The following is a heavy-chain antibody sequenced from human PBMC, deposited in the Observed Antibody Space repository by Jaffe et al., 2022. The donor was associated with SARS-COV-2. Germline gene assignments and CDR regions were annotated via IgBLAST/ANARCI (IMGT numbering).Heavy chain of an antibody. CDR1: GYTFTSYA. Sequence: QVQLVQSGAEVKKPGASVKVSCKASGYTFTSYAMHWVRQAPGQRLEWMGWINAGNGNTKYSQKFQGRVTITRDTSASTAYMELSSLRSEDTAVYYCARSIVLMVYGQLFDYWGQGTLVTVSS. D-gene: IGHD2-8*01. CDR2: INAGNGNT. V-gene: IGHV1-3*01. CDR3: ARSIVLMVYGQLFDY. J-gene: IGHJ4*02.